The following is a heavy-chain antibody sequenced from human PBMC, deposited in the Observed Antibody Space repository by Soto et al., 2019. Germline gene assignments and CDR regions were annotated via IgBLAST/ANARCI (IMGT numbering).Heavy chain of an antibody. CDR1: AFTLSSYW. D-gene: IGHD3-22*01. CDR2: IKPDGSEK. Sequence: EVQLVESGGGLVQPGGSLRLSCEASAFTLSSYWMSWVRQAPGKGLEWVANIKPDGSEKYYEDSVKGRFTISRDNTKNSLYLQISTLRPEDTAIYYCARDYEFGFDIWGQGTLVTVSS. J-gene: IGHJ3*02. V-gene: IGHV3-7*01. CDR3: ARDYEFGFDI.